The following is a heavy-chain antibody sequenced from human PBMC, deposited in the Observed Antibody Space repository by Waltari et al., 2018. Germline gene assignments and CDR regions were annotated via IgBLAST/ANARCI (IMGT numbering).Heavy chain of an antibody. CDR3: AIPGGAFDI. CDR1: GFTFSSYG. Sequence: QVQLVESGGGVVQPGRSLRLSCAASGFTFSSYGMHWVRQAPGKGLEWGAVIWDDGSNKYDADAVKGRFTISRDNSKNTLYLQMNSLRAEDTAVYYCAIPGGAFDIWGQGTMVTVSS. CDR2: IWDDGSNK. J-gene: IGHJ3*02. D-gene: IGHD3-10*01. V-gene: IGHV3-33*01.